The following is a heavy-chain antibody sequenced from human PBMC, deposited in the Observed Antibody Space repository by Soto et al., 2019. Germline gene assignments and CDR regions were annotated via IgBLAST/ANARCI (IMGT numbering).Heavy chain of an antibody. J-gene: IGHJ5*02. Sequence: GASAKIASKASGYTVSFYAVAGSRHAPGQRLEWMGWINTADDNTSYAQKFQGRVTMTRDTSTSTVYMDLSSLRSEDTAVYYCARDRNPLITLFGISNLNGFAPRGQGTLVTVSS. V-gene: IGHV1-3*04. CDR2: INTADDNT. CDR3: ARDRNPLITLFGISNLNGFAP. D-gene: IGHD3-3*01. CDR1: GYTVSFYA.